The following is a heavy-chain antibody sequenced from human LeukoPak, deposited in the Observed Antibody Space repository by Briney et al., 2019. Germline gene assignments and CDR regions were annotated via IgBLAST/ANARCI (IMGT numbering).Heavy chain of an antibody. CDR2: IHYSGST. Sequence: SETLSLTCTVSGGSITGYYWSWIRQPPGKGLEWIGNIHYSGSTNYNPSLKSRVTISVDTSKNQFSLKLSSVTAADTAVYYCPREGNPYYYDSSGYYAPYYYYYYMDVWGKGTTVTISS. V-gene: IGHV4-59*01. CDR1: GGSITGYY. CDR3: PREGNPYYYDSSGYYAPYYYYYYMDV. D-gene: IGHD3-22*01. J-gene: IGHJ6*03.